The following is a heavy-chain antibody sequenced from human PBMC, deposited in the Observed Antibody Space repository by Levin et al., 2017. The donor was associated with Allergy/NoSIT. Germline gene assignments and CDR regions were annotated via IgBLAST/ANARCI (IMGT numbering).Heavy chain of an antibody. CDR2: ISYDGSNK. J-gene: IGHJ6*03. Sequence: SCAASGFTFSSYGMHWVRQAPGKGLEWVAVISYDGSNKYYADSVKGRFTISRDNSKNTLYLQMNSLRAEDTAVYYCAKGGYSSSWYRGHDYYYMDVWGKGTTVTVSS. D-gene: IGHD6-13*01. CDR1: GFTFSSYG. CDR3: AKGGYSSSWYRGHDYYYMDV. V-gene: IGHV3-30*18.